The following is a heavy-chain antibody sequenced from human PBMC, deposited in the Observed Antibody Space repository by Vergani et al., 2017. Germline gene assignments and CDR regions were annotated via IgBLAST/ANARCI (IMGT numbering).Heavy chain of an antibody. J-gene: IGHJ3*02. CDR2: IIPIFGTA. V-gene: IGHV1-69*01. CDR3: ARVTYSSSWFVINDAFDI. D-gene: IGHD6-13*01. Sequence: QVQLVQSGAEVKKPGSSVKVSCKASGGTFSSYAISWVRRAPGQGLEWMGGIIPIFGTANYAQKFQGRVTITADESTSTAYMELSSLRSEDTAVYYGARVTYSSSWFVINDAFDIWGQGTMVTVSS. CDR1: GGTFSSYA.